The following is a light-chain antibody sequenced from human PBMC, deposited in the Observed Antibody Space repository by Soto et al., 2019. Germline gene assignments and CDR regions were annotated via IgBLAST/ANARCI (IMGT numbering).Light chain of an antibody. CDR2: AAS. CDR3: QQYNSYPLT. V-gene: IGKV1D-16*01. CDR1: QGISTW. J-gene: IGKJ4*01. Sequence: DIPMTQSPSSLSASVGDRVTITCRASQGISTWLAWYQQKPEKAPKSLIFAASNLQSGVPSRFSGSGSGTDFTLTISSLQPEDFATYYCQQYNSYPLTFGGGTKVEIK.